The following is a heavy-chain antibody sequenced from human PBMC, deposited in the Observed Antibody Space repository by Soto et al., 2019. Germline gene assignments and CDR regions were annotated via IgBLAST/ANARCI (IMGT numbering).Heavy chain of an antibody. V-gene: IGHV3-74*01. D-gene: IGHD4-17*01. Sequence: GGSLRLSCAASGFTFSSYWMHWVRQAPGKGLVWVSRINSDGSSTSYADSVKGRFTISRDNAKNTLYLQMNSLRAEDTAVYYCARVPDYGGNSDYYYYGMDVWGQGTTVTVSS. CDR1: GFTFSSYW. CDR3: ARVPDYGGNSDYYYYGMDV. J-gene: IGHJ6*02. CDR2: INSDGSST.